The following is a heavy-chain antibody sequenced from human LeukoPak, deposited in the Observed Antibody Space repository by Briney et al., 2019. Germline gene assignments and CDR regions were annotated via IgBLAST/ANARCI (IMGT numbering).Heavy chain of an antibody. CDR2: ISGSGGST. J-gene: IGHJ4*02. Sequence: PGGSLRLSCAASGFTFSSYAMSWVRQAPGKGLEWVSAISGSGGSTYYADSVKGRFTISRDNSKNTLYLQMNSLRAEDTAVYYCAKGGGYCSSTSCPKTRDGYNTYYFDYWGQGTLVTVSS. V-gene: IGHV3-23*01. CDR3: AKGGGYCSSTSCPKTRDGYNTYYFDY. D-gene: IGHD2-2*01. CDR1: GFTFSSYA.